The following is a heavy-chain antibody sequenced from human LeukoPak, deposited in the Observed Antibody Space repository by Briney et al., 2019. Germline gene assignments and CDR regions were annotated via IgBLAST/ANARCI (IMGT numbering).Heavy chain of an antibody. V-gene: IGHV3-11*04. CDR2: ISSGSTI. J-gene: IGHJ4*02. CDR1: GFTFGDYY. D-gene: IGHD2-15*01. CDR3: ARDLRPRYCSGGSCYSGYYY. Sequence: GGSLRLSCAASGFTFGDYYMSWIRQAPGKGLEWVSYISSGSTIYYADSVKGRFTISRDNSKNTLYLQMNSLRAEDTAVYYCARDLRPRYCSGGSCYSGYYYWGQGTLVTVSS.